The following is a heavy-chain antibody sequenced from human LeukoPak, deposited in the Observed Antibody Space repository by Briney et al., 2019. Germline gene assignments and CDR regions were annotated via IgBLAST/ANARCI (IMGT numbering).Heavy chain of an antibody. J-gene: IGHJ4*02. CDR2: ISSGGSSI. V-gene: IGHV3-11*01. Sequence: GGSLRLSCAVSGFTFSDYRMSWIRQAPGKGLEWVSYISSGGSSISHADSVKGRFTISRDNAENSLYLQMNSLRAEDTAVYYCARRPAAGRCFDYWGQGTLVTVSS. CDR3: ARRPAAGRCFDY. D-gene: IGHD6-13*01. CDR1: GFTFSDYR.